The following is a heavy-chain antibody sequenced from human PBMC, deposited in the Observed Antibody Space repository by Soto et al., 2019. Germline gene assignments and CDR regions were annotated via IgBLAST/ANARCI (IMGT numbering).Heavy chain of an antibody. Sequence: ASVKVSCKASGYTFTSYYIHWVRQAPGQGLEWMGIINPSGGSTSYAQKFQGRVTMTRDTSTSTVYMELSSLRSEDTAVYYCARDFVVVVPAAMDLNYYGMDVWGQGTTVTVSS. V-gene: IGHV1-46*01. CDR1: GYTFTSYY. CDR3: ARDFVVVVPAAMDLNYYGMDV. J-gene: IGHJ6*02. CDR2: INPSGGST. D-gene: IGHD2-2*01.